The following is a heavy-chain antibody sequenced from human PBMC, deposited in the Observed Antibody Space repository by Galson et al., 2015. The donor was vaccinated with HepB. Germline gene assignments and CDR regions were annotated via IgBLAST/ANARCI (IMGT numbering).Heavy chain of an antibody. CDR2: IWPRDSNT. CDR1: GYSFVNYW. D-gene: IGHD2-15*01. Sequence: QSGAEVKKPGESLQISCETSGYSFVNYWIVWVRQMPGKGLEWMGIIWPRDSNTGYSPSFQGQVTISADKSISTAFLQWRSLKASDTAIYYCARGVAASGLSYWLDSWGQGTLVTVST. V-gene: IGHV5-51*03. CDR3: ARGVAASGLSYWLDS. J-gene: IGHJ5*01.